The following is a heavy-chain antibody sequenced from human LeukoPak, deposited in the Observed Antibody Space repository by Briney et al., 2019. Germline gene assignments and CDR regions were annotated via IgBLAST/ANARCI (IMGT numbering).Heavy chain of an antibody. V-gene: IGHV3-9*01. Sequence: GGSLRLSCAASGFTFDDYAVHWVRQVPGKGLEWVSGFNWNTGDIDYADSVKGRFTISRDNAKNSLYLQMNSLRAEDTATYFCTRGGGDFEYWGQGTLVTVSS. CDR2: FNWNTGDI. CDR1: GFTFDDYA. D-gene: IGHD3-16*01. CDR3: TRGGGDFEY. J-gene: IGHJ4*02.